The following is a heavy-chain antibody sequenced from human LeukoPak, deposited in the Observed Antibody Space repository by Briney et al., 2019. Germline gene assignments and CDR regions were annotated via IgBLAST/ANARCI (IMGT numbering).Heavy chain of an antibody. Sequence: SVKVSCKASGGTFSSYAISWVRQAPGQGLEWMGGINPIFGTANYAQKFQGRVTITADESTSTAYMELSSLRSEDTAVYYCARGRSTMVRGGGYFDYWGQGTLVTVSS. V-gene: IGHV1-69*13. CDR2: INPIFGTA. CDR1: GGTFSSYA. D-gene: IGHD3-10*01. CDR3: ARGRSTMVRGGGYFDY. J-gene: IGHJ4*02.